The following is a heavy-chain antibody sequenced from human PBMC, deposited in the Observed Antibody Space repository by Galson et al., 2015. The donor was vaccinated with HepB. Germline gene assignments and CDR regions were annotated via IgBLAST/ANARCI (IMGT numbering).Heavy chain of an antibody. CDR2: IKQDGSEK. V-gene: IGHV3-7*01. CDR3: AIWRSSSSCYLIRCHYYMDV. CDR1: GFTFSSYW. J-gene: IGHJ6*03. Sequence: SLRLSCAASGFTFSSYWMSWVRQAPGKGLEWVANIKQDGSEKYYVDSVKGRFTISRDNAKNSLYLQMNSLRAEDTAVYYCAIWRSSSSCYLIRCHYYMDVWGKGTTVTVSS. D-gene: IGHD2-2*01.